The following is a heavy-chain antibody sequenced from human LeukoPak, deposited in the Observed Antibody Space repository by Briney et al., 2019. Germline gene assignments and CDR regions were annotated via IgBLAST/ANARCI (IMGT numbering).Heavy chain of an antibody. CDR1: GGSISSGDYY. CDR2: IYYSGST. D-gene: IGHD2-2*01. Sequence: SQTLSLTCTVSGGSISSGDYYWSWIRQPPGKGLEWIGYIYYSGSTYNNPPLKSRVNISVDRFKNQFSLKLSSVTAADTAVYYCARGSYVCSSTNCYPAYFDSWGQGTLVTVSS. J-gene: IGHJ4*02. V-gene: IGHV4-30-4*01. CDR3: ARGSYVCSSTNCYPAYFDS.